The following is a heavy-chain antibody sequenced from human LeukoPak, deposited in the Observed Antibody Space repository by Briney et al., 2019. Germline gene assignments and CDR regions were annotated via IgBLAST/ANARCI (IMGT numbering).Heavy chain of an antibody. J-gene: IGHJ4*02. D-gene: IGHD1-26*01. CDR2: INPNSGGT. Sequence: ASVKVSCKASGYTFTGYYMHWVRQAPGQGLEWMGWINPNSGGTNYAQKFQGWVTMTRDTSISTAYMELSRLRSDDTAVYYCARGGLVGATSAFDYWGQGTLVTVSS. CDR3: ARGGLVGATSAFDY. V-gene: IGHV1-2*04. CDR1: GYTFTGYY.